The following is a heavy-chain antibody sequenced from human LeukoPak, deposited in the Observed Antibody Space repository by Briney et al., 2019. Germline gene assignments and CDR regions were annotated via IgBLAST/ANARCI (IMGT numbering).Heavy chain of an antibody. CDR3: ARAPRSYYFDY. CDR1: GGSFSGYY. V-gene: IGHV4-34*01. CDR2: INHSGST. J-gene: IGHJ4*02. Sequence: SETLSLTCAVYGGSFSGYYWSWIRQPPGKGLEWIGEINHSGSTNYNPSLKSRVTISVDTSKNQFSLKLSSVTAADTAEYYCARAPRSYYFDYWGQGTLVTVSS.